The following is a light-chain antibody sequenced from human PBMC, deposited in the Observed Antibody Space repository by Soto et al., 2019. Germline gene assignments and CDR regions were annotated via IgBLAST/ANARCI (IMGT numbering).Light chain of an antibody. CDR3: QQYFEWPPMT. V-gene: IGKV3-15*01. CDR2: GAS. J-gene: IGKJ1*01. Sequence: VMTQSPATLSVSPGERATLSCWASETVATNLAWYQQKPGQAPRLLISGASTRAAGISDRFRGSGSGTEFTLTSSSLRSEDSAIYYCQQYFEWPPMTFGQGNKVEI. CDR1: ETVATN.